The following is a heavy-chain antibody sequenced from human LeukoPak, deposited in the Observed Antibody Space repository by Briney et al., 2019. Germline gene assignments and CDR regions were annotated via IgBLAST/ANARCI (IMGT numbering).Heavy chain of an antibody. J-gene: IGHJ5*02. CDR1: GGSISSYY. V-gene: IGHV4-59*01. Sequence: SETLSLTCTVSGGSISSYYWSWIRQPPGKGLEWIGYIYYSGSTNYNPSLKSRVTISVDTPKNQFSLKLSSVTAADTAVYYCARGPGKYYYGSGSTNWFDPWGQGTLVTVSS. D-gene: IGHD3-10*01. CDR2: IYYSGST. CDR3: ARGPGKYYYGSGSTNWFDP.